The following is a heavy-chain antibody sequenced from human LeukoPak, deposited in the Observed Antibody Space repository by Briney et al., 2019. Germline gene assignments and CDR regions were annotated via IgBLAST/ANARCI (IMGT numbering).Heavy chain of an antibody. CDR1: GGSISSYY. Sequence: SETLSLTCTVSGGSISSYYLSWIRQPAGKGLEWIGRIYTSGSTNYNPSLKSRVTMSVDTSKNQFSLKLSSVTAADTAVYYCARVLSRVGWFDPWGQGTLVTVSS. J-gene: IGHJ5*02. CDR3: ARVLSRVGWFDP. D-gene: IGHD2-15*01. V-gene: IGHV4-4*07. CDR2: IYTSGST.